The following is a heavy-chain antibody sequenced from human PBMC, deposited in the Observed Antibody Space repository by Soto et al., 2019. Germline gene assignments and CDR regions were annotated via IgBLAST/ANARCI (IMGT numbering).Heavy chain of an antibody. CDR2: IVVGSGNT. D-gene: IGHD2-2*02. CDR3: AAEYCSSTSCYTYYYYGKDV. V-gene: IGHV1-58*01. Sequence: ASVKVSCKASGFTFTSSAVQWVRQARGQRLEWIGWIVVGSGNTNYAQKFQERVTITRDMSTSTAYMELSSRRSEDTAVYYCAAEYCSSTSCYTYYYYGKDVWGQGPTVTVSS. J-gene: IGHJ6*02. CDR1: GFTFTSSA.